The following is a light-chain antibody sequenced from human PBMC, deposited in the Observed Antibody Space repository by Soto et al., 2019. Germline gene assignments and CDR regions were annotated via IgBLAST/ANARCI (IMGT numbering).Light chain of an antibody. CDR1: QSINSRY. Sequence: EIVLTQSPGTLSLSPGETATLSCGASQSINSRYLAWYQQKPGQAPRLLIYGASSRATGIPDRFIDSGSGTDFTLTISRLEPEDFAVYYCQQFGSSPGFTFGPGTKVDIK. CDR3: QQFGSSPGFT. CDR2: GAS. J-gene: IGKJ3*01. V-gene: IGKV3-20*01.